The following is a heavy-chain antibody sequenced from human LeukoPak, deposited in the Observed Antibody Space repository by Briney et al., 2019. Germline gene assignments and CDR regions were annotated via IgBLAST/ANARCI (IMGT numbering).Heavy chain of an antibody. J-gene: IGHJ4*02. CDR1: GFTFSSYS. CDR3: ARDGAYYYEFYYFDY. D-gene: IGHD3-22*01. V-gene: IGHV3-21*01. CDR2: ISSSSSYI. Sequence: GGSLRLSCAASGFTFSSYSMNWVRQAPGKGLEWVSSISSSSSYIYYADSVKGRFTISRDDAKNSLYLQMNSLRAEDMAVYYCARDGAYYYEFYYFDYWGQGTLVTVSS.